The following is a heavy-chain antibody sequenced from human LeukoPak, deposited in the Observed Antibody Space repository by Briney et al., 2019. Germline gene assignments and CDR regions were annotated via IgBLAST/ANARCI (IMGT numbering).Heavy chain of an antibody. CDR2: ISGSGSYI. V-gene: IGHV3-11*01. CDR1: GIAFSDYF. J-gene: IGHJ4*02. D-gene: IGHD1-14*01. Sequence: GGSLSLSCAAPGIAFSDYFMTWIRQAPGKGPEWLAHISGSGSYIYYADSVKGRFTISRDNSKNTLYLQMKSLRAEDTAVYYCARHREISTRDFESWGQGTLVSVSS. CDR3: ARHREISTRDFES.